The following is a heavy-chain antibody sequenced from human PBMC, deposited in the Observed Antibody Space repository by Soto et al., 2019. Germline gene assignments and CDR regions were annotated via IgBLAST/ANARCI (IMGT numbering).Heavy chain of an antibody. CDR1: GASISYGGFS. V-gene: IGHV4-30-2*06. CDR2: ISHLEST. CDR3: ARGVVVVPAAWGHWFDP. Sequence: PSETLSLTCTVSGASISYGGFSWSWIRQSPGKGLEWIGYISHLESTYFHPSFKSRLTMSIDRTRNQFSLKLSSVTAADTAVYYCARGVVVVPAAWGHWFDPWGQGTLVTVSS. J-gene: IGHJ5*02. D-gene: IGHD2-2*01.